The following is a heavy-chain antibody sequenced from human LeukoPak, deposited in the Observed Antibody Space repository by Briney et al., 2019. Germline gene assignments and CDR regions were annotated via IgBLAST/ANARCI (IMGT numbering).Heavy chain of an antibody. Sequence: ASVKVSCKVSGYTLTELSMHWVRQAPGKGLEWMGGFDSEDGETIYAQKFQGRVTMTEDTSTDTAYMELSSLRSEDTAVYYCATIRLRFLEWLLNSWGQGTLVTVSS. CDR3: ATIRLRFLEWLLNS. V-gene: IGHV1-24*01. D-gene: IGHD3-3*01. CDR1: GYTLTELS. J-gene: IGHJ5*02. CDR2: FDSEDGET.